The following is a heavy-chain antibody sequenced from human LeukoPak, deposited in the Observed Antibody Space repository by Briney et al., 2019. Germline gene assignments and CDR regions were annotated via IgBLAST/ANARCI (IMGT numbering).Heavy chain of an antibody. J-gene: IGHJ4*02. CDR1: GVSISSGSYY. Sequence: SETLSLTCTVSGVSISSGSYYWSCIPQPAGQGLNWIRRIYTRRSTNSNPSLKGEVTLSVDTPKNQFSLKLSSVTAAGTAVYYCARDRWDTAMVTDYWGQGTLVTVSS. V-gene: IGHV4-61*02. CDR3: ARDRWDTAMVTDY. CDR2: IYTRRST. D-gene: IGHD5-18*01.